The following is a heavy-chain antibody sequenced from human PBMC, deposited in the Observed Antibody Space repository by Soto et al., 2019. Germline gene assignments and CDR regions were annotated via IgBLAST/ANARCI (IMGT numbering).Heavy chain of an antibody. J-gene: IGHJ4*02. Sequence: QVQLVESGGGVVQPGRSLRLSCAASGFTFSSYAMHWVRQAPGKGLEWVAVISYDGSNKYYADSVKGRFTISRDNSKNTLYLQMNSLRAEDTAVYYCARDLIAVAAYFDYGGQGSLVTVSS. CDR3: ARDLIAVAAYFDY. CDR1: GFTFSSYA. CDR2: ISYDGSNK. V-gene: IGHV3-30-3*01. D-gene: IGHD6-19*01.